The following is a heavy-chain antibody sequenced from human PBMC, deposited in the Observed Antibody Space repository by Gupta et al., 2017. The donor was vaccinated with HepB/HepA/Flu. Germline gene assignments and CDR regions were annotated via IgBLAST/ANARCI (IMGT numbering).Heavy chain of an antibody. J-gene: IGHJ3*02. D-gene: IGHD6-19*01. Sequence: EVQLVESGGGLVQPGGSLRLSCAASGFTVSSNYMSWVRQAPGKGLEWVSVIYSGGSTYYADSVKGRFTISRHNSKNTLYLQMNSLRAEDTAVYYCARMGVSGWRTPSDAAFDIWDQGTMVTVSS. CDR3: ARMGVSGWRTPSDAAFDI. V-gene: IGHV3-53*04. CDR1: GFTVSSNY. CDR2: IYSGGST.